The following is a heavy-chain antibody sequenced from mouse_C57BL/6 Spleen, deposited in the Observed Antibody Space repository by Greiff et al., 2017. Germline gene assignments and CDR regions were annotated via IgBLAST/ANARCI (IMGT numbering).Heavy chain of an antibody. Sequence: QVQLQQPGAELVRPGTSVKLSCKASGYTFTSYWMHWVKQRPGQGLEWIGVIDPSDSYTNYNQKFKGKATMTVDTSSSTAYMQLSSLTSEDYAVDYCGRWGRRDAMGDWGQGTSVTVSS. J-gene: IGHJ4*01. V-gene: IGHV1-59*01. CDR1: GYTFTSYW. CDR3: GRWGRRDAMGD. CDR2: IDPSDSYT.